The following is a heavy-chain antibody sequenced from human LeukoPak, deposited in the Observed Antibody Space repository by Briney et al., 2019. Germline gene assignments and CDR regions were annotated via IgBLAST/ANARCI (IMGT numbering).Heavy chain of an antibody. CDR1: GFTFSSYG. D-gene: IGHD3-16*01. V-gene: IGHV3-30*18. Sequence: GGSLRLSCAVSGFTFSSYGMHWVRQAPGKGLEWVAVISYDGSNKYYADSVKGRFTISRDNSKNTLYLQMNSLRAEDTAVYYCAKDLRVLRGAYDIWGQGTMVTVSS. CDR3: AKDLRVLRGAYDI. J-gene: IGHJ3*02. CDR2: ISYDGSNK.